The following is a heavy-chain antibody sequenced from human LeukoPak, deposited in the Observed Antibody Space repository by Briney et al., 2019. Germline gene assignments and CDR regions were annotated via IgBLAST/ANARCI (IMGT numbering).Heavy chain of an antibody. CDR2: ISSSSSYI. CDR3: ASRFKDCSGGSCCLYYFDY. J-gene: IGHJ4*02. V-gene: IGHV3-21*01. CDR1: GFTFSNYN. Sequence: KPGGSLRLSCAASGFTFSNYNTNWVRQAPGKGLEWVSFISSSSSYIYYADSVKGRFTISRDNAKNSLYLQMNSLRAEDTALYYCASRFKDCSGGSCCLYYFDYWGQGTLVTVSS. D-gene: IGHD2-15*01.